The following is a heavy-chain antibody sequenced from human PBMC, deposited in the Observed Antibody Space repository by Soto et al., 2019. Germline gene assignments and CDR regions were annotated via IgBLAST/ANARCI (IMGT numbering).Heavy chain of an antibody. CDR2: IIPIFGTA. D-gene: IGHD3-22*01. J-gene: IGHJ6*02. CDR3: ASSRVYDSSGYYHYYYGMDV. V-gene: IGHV1-69*13. CDR1: GGTFSSYA. Sequence: SVKVSCKASGGTFSSYAISWVRQAPGQGLEWMGGIIPIFGTANYAQKFQGRVTITADESTSTAYMELSSLRSEDTAVYYCASSRVYDSSGYYHYYYGMDVWGQGTTVTVSS.